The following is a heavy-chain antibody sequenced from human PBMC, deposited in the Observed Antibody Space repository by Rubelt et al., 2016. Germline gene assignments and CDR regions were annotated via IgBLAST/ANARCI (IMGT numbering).Heavy chain of an antibody. CDR3: ARDSSNWRLDD. CDR2: IYYSGST. J-gene: IGHJ4*02. V-gene: IGHV4-59*01. CDR1: GYSISSGYY. D-gene: IGHD1-1*01. Sequence: QVQLQESGPGLVKPSETLSLTCTVSGYSISSGYYWGWIRQPPGKGLEWIGYIYYSGSTNYNPSLKSRVTISVDTSKSQFSRKLSSVTAADTAVYYCARDSSNWRLDDWGQGALVIVSS.